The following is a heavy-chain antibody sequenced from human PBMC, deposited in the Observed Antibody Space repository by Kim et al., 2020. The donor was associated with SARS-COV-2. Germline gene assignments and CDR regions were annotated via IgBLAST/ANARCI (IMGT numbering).Heavy chain of an antibody. D-gene: IGHD2-8*01. J-gene: IGHJ4*02. CDR1: GFTFSSHA. CDR2: ISSTGTI. V-gene: IGHV3-48*02. Sequence: GGSLRLSCAASGFTFSSHAMNWVRQPPGKRPEWVSYISSTGTIYYADFVKGRFTISRDNAKNSLYLQMNSLRDEDTAVYYCARQGVTYDDWGQGTLVTVS. CDR3: ARQGVTYDD.